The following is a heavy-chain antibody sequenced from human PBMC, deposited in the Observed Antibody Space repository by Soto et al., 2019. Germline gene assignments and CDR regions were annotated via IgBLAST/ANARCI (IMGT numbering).Heavy chain of an antibody. CDR2: IYYSGST. V-gene: IGHV4-39*01. CDR1: GGSISSSSYY. J-gene: IGHJ5*02. D-gene: IGHD4-17*01. CDR3: ARISIPDDYGDYVSPPGWFDP. Sequence: PSETLSLTCTVSGGSISSSSYYWGWIRQPPGKGLEWIGSIYYSGSTYYNPSLKSRVTISVDTSKNQFSLKLSSVTAADTAVYYYARISIPDDYGDYVSPPGWFDPWGQGTLVTVSS.